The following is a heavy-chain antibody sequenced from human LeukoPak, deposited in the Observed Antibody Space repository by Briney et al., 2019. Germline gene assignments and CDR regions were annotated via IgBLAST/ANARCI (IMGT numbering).Heavy chain of an antibody. V-gene: IGHV4-38-2*02. CDR3: ARDWRINSSGWYRPFDY. Sequence: PSETLSLTCTVSGYSISSGYYWGWIRQPPGKGLEWIGSIYHSGSTYYNPSLKSRVTISVDTSKNQFSLKLSSVTAADTAVYYCARDWRINSSGWYRPFDYWGQGTLVTVSS. D-gene: IGHD6-19*01. CDR1: GYSISSGYY. J-gene: IGHJ4*02. CDR2: IYHSGST.